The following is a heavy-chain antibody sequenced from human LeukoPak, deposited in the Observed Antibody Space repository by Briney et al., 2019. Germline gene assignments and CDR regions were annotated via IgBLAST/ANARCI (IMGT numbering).Heavy chain of an antibody. CDR2: IKSKTDGGTT. J-gene: IGHJ1*01. Sequence: GGSLRLSCAASGFTFSNAWMSWVRQAPGKGLEWVGRIKSKTDGGTTDYAAPVKGRFTISRDDSKNTLYLQMNSLRAEDTAVYYCAKSPHIVVVIAIHHWGQGTLVTVSS. V-gene: IGHV3-15*01. CDR1: GFTFSNAW. D-gene: IGHD2-21*01. CDR3: AKSPHIVVVIAIHH.